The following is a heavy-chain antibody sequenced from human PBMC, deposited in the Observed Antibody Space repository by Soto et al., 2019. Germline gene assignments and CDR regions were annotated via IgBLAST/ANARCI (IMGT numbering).Heavy chain of an antibody. V-gene: IGHV1-3*01. CDR3: ARGPGGPDGPGDY. CDR1: GYTFTSYA. D-gene: IGHD2-15*01. J-gene: IGHJ4*02. Sequence: QVQLVQSGAEVKKPGASVKVSCKASGYTFTSYAMQWVRQTPGQRLEWMGWINAGNGNTKYSQKFQGRVTITRDTSASTAYMELSSLRSEDTAVYYCARGPGGPDGPGDYWGQGTLLTVSS. CDR2: INAGNGNT.